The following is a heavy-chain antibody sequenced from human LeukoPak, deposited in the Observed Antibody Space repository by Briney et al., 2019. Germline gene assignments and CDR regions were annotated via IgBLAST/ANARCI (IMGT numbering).Heavy chain of an antibody. Sequence: QTGGSLRLSCAASGFTFSSYAMSWVRQAPGKGLEWVSAISGSGGSTYYADSVKGRFTISRDNSKNTLYLQMNSLRAEDTAVYYSAKDQWTSPHFDYWGQGTLVTVSS. CDR2: ISGSGGST. V-gene: IGHV3-23*01. J-gene: IGHJ4*02. D-gene: IGHD2-2*01. CDR3: AKDQWTSPHFDY. CDR1: GFTFSSYA.